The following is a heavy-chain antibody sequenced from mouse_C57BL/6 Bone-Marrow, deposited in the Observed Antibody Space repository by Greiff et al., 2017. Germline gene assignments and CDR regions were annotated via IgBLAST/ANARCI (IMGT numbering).Heavy chain of an antibody. V-gene: IGHV1-15*01. D-gene: IGHD1-1*01. CDR3: TRGGTTVVAG. CDR2: IDPETGGT. CDR1: GYTFTDYE. Sequence: VQLQQSGAELVRPGASVTLSCKASGYTFTDYEMHWVKQTPVHGLEWIGAIDPETGGTAYNQKFKGKAILTADKSSSTAYMERRSLTSEDSAVYYCTRGGTTVVAGWGQGTTLTVSS. J-gene: IGHJ2*01.